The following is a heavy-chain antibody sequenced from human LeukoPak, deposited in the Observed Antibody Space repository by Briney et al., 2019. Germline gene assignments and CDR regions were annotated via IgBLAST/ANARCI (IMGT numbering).Heavy chain of an antibody. J-gene: IGHJ6*03. CDR3: ARARGYSSSWYDYYYYYYMDV. D-gene: IGHD6-13*01. CDR1: GYTFTSYG. Sequence: ASVKVSCKASGYTFTSYGISWVRQAPGQGLEWMGWISAYNGNTNYAQKLQGRVTMTTDTSTSTAYMELRSLRSDDTAVYYCARARGYSSSWYDYYYYYYMDVWGKGTTVTVSS. CDR2: ISAYNGNT. V-gene: IGHV1-18*01.